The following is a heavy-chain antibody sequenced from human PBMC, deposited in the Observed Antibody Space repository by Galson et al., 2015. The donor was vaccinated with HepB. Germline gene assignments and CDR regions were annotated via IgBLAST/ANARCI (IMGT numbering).Heavy chain of an antibody. CDR1: GYTFTGYH. V-gene: IGHV1-2*06. D-gene: IGHD4-11*01. Sequence: SVKVSCKASGYTFTGYHMQWVRQAPGQGLEWMGRINPNSGGTDYAQKFQGRVTMTRDTSISTAYMELSSLRSDDTAVYYCARQTTTTVIYHGMDVWGQGTTVTVS. CDR2: INPNSGGT. CDR3: ARQTTTTVIYHGMDV. J-gene: IGHJ6*02.